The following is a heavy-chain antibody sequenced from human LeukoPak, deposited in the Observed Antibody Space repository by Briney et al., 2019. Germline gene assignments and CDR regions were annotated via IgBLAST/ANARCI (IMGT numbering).Heavy chain of an antibody. J-gene: IGHJ5*02. CDR3: ARGDNSDWFDP. CDR2: IYYSGST. V-gene: IGHV4-59*01. CDR1: GGSISSYY. Sequence: TDTLSLTCTVSGGSISSYYWSWIRQPPGKGLEWIGYIYYSGSTNYNPSLKSRVTISVDTSKNQFSLKLSSVTAADTAVYYCARGDNSDWFDPWGQGTLVTVSS. D-gene: IGHD2-15*01.